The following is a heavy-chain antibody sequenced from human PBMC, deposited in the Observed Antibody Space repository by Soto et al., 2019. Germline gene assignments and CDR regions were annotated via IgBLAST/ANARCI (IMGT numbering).Heavy chain of an antibody. CDR1: GGSISSSSYY. J-gene: IGHJ5*02. D-gene: IGHD2-15*01. CDR3: ARLSREDRYCSGGSCSPVFNWFDP. Sequence: SETLSLTCTVSGGSISSSSYYWGWIRQPPGKGLEWIGSIYYSGSTYYNPSLKSRVTISVDTSKNQFSLKLSSVTAADTAVYYCARLSREDRYCSGGSCSPVFNWFDPWGQGTLVTVSS. V-gene: IGHV4-39*01. CDR2: IYYSGST.